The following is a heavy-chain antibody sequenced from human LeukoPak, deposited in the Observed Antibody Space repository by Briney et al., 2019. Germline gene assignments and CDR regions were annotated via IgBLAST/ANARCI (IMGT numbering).Heavy chain of an antibody. CDR2: ISSSSSYI. Sequence: GGSLRLSCAASGFTFSSYSMNWVRQAPGKGLEWVSSISSSSSYIYYADLVKGRFTISRDNAKNSLYLQMNSLRAEDTAVYYCARGRYFDWLLPNDAFDIWGQGTMVTVSS. V-gene: IGHV3-21*01. CDR3: ARGRYFDWLLPNDAFDI. D-gene: IGHD3-9*01. J-gene: IGHJ3*02. CDR1: GFTFSSYS.